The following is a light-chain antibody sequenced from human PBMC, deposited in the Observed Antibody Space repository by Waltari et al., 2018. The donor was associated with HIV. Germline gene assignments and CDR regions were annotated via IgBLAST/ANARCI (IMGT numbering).Light chain of an antibody. J-gene: IGKJ4*01. CDR1: QDISNY. V-gene: IGKV1-33*01. Sequence: DIQMTQSPSSLSASVGDRVTIHCQASQDISNYLNWYQQRPGKAPKLLIYDASLLETGVPSRFRGSGSGTDFTFTISSLQPEDTATYYCQHYNNYPLTFGGGTKVEI. CDR3: QHYNNYPLT. CDR2: DAS.